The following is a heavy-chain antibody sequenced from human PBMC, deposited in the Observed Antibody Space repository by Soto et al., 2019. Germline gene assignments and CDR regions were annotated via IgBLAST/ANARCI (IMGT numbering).Heavy chain of an antibody. V-gene: IGHV3-13*04. J-gene: IGHJ5*02. D-gene: IGHD3-9*01. CDR3: AREDRTFDWLLYH. Sequence: EVQLVESGGGLVQPGGSLRLSCAASGFTFDEYDMHWVRQAPGKGLEWVSAVGRTGATYYADSLKGRFTISRENAKNSFHLQVHSLMAEDTGVYYCAREDRTFDWLLYHWGLGTLVTVSS. CDR2: VGRTGAT. CDR1: GFTFDEYD.